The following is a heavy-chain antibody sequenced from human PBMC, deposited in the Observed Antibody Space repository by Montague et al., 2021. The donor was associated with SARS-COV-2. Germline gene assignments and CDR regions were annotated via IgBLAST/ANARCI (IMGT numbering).Heavy chain of an antibody. CDR2: ICYSGMA. CDR1: GGSISSQTSC. J-gene: IGHJ4*02. V-gene: IGHV4-39*07. CDR3: ASTVDYYAHFDS. Sequence: SETLSLTCTVSGGSISSQTSCWGWVRLPPGKGLEWIGSICYSGMAXYTPSPKSRLIISLDTSKTHVSLKLRSVTAADTAVYYCASTVDYYAHFDSWGQGTLVSVSS. D-gene: IGHD3-22*01.